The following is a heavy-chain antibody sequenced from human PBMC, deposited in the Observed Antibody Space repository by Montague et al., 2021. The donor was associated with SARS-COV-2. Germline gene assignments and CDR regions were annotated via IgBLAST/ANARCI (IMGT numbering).Heavy chain of an antibody. CDR2: VHYTGST. J-gene: IGHJ4*02. Sequence: SETLSLICEVSGGSISSYYWSWIRQSPGKGLEWIGYVHYTGSTKYNPSLKTRVTLTLDTPKNHFSLKLSSVTAADTAVYYCARAQNTCFIANCVNYFEVWGLGALVTVSS. V-gene: IGHV4-59*01. D-gene: IGHD1-1*01. CDR1: GGSISSYY. CDR3: ARAQNTCFIANCVNYFEV.